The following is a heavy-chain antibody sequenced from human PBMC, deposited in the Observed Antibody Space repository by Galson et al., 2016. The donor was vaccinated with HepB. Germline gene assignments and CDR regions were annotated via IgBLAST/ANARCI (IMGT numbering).Heavy chain of an antibody. CDR3: AREVRYSPSGGMDV. J-gene: IGHJ6*02. CDR2: TYYRSKWYN. V-gene: IGHV6-1*01. Sequence: CAISGDSVSSSTAAWIWIRQFPSRGLEWLGRTYYRSKWYNDYAVSVKSRITINPDTSKNQFSLQLSSVTPEDTAVYYCAREVRYSPSGGMDVWGQGTTVTAAS. CDR1: GDSVSSSTAA. D-gene: IGHD3-9*01.